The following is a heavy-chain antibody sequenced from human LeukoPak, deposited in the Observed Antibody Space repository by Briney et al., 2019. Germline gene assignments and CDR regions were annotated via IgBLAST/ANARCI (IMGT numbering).Heavy chain of an antibody. CDR1: GGSFSAYY. CDR3: ARVSRLWWARDI. J-gene: IGHJ3*02. CDR2: INHSGST. D-gene: IGHD2-21*01. Sequence: SETLSLTCAVYGGSFSAYYLSWIRQPPGKGLEWIGEINHSGSTNYNPSLKSRGNISVDTSKNQFSLKVSSVTAADTAVYYCARVSRLWWARDIWGQGTMVTVSS. V-gene: IGHV4-34*01.